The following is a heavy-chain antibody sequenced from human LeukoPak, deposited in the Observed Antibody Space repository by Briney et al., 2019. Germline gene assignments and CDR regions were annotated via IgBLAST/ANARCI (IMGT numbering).Heavy chain of an antibody. J-gene: IGHJ4*02. Sequence: GGSLRLSCAASGFTFSSYAMSRVRQAPGKGLEWVSAISGSGGSTYYADSVKGRFTISRDNSKNTPYLQMNSLRAEDTAVYYCAKETLAVTSYFDYWGQGTLVTVSS. V-gene: IGHV3-23*01. D-gene: IGHD4-17*01. CDR3: AKETLAVTSYFDY. CDR2: ISGSGGST. CDR1: GFTFSSYA.